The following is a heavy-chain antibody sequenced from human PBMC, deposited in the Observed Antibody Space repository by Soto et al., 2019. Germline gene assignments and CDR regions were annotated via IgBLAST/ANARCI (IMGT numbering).Heavy chain of an antibody. J-gene: IGHJ5*02. Sequence: SETLSLTCTVSGGSISSGGYYWSWIRQHPGKGLEWIGYIYYSGSTYYNPSLKSRVTISVDTSKNQFSLKLSSVTAADTAVYSCVSVSKGAAGRYRSSWFDPWGEASLV. V-gene: IGHV4-31*03. CDR1: GGSISSGGYY. CDR2: IYYSGST. CDR3: VSVSKGAAGRYRSSWFDP. D-gene: IGHD6-13*01.